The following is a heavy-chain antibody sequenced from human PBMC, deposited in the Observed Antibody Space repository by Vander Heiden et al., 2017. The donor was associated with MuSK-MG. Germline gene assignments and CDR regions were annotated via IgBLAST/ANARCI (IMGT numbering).Heavy chain of an antibody. CDR1: GFTFSRYA. CDR2: ISGSGGRT. Sequence: EVQLLESGGGLVQPGGSLSLSCAASGFTFSRYAMRWVRQAPGKGLEWVSAISGSGGRTYYADAVKGRFTISRDNSKNTLYLQMNSLRAEDTAVYYCAKESTMVRGVMGPWGHGTLVTVSS. J-gene: IGHJ5*02. CDR3: AKESTMVRGVMGP. D-gene: IGHD3-10*01. V-gene: IGHV3-23*01.